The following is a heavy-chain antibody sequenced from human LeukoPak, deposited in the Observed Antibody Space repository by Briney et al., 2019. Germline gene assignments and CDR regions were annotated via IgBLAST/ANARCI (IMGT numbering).Heavy chain of an antibody. Sequence: SETLSLTCAVYGGSFSGYYWSWIRQPPEKGLEWIGEINHSGSTNYNPSLKSRVTISVDTSKNQFSLKLSSVTAADTAVYYCVSGLSWFDPWGQGTLVTVSP. J-gene: IGHJ5*02. V-gene: IGHV4-34*01. CDR2: INHSGST. CDR1: GGSFSGYY. CDR3: VSGLSWFDP. D-gene: IGHD3-16*02.